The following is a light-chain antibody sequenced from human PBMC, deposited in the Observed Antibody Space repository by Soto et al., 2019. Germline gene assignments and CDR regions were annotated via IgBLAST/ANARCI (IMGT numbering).Light chain of an antibody. CDR1: SSDVGGYNY. CDR3: RSYTSSSLYV. J-gene: IGLJ1*01. CDR2: DVS. V-gene: IGLV2-14*01. Sequence: QSALTQPASVSGSPGQSITISCTGTSSDVGGYNYVSWYQQHPGKAPKLMIYDVSNRPSGVSNRFSGSKSGNTASLTISGLQAEYEADYYCRSYTSSSLYVFGTGTKVTVL.